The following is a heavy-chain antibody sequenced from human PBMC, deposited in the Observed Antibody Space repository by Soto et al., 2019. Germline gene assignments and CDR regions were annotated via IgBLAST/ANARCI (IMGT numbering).Heavy chain of an antibody. D-gene: IGHD6-25*01. CDR3: ARDLAESTKRLGEYYYYMDV. V-gene: IGHV3-33*01. J-gene: IGHJ6*03. Sequence: GGSLRLSCAASGFTFSSYGMHWVRQAPGKGLEWVAVIWYDGSNKYYADSVKGRFTISRDNSKNTLYLQMNSLRAEDMAVYYCARDLAESTKRLGEYYYYMDVWGKGTTVTVSS. CDR2: IWYDGSNK. CDR1: GFTFSSYG.